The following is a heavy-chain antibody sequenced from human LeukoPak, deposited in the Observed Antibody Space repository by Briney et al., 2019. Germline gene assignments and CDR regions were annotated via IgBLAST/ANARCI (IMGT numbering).Heavy chain of an antibody. D-gene: IGHD3-10*02. CDR2: INQDGSQK. CDR3: AELGITMIGGV. V-gene: IGHV3-7*01. J-gene: IGHJ6*04. CDR1: GFTFSTYW. Sequence: GGSLRLSCAASGFTFSTYWMSWVRQAPGKGLEWVANINQDGSQKYYVDSVKGRFTISRDNAKNSLYLQMNSLRAEDTAVYYCAELGITMIGGVWGKGTTVTISS.